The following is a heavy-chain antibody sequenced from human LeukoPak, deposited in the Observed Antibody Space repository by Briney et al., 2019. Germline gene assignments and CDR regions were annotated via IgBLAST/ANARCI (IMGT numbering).Heavy chain of an antibody. Sequence: ASVRVTCKASGYTFTGYYIHWARQAPGQGLEWMGWIKPSSGGTNYAQNFQGRVTMTRDTSINTAYMELSRLRSDDTAVYYCARDLMVRGPMDVWGKGTTVTVSS. D-gene: IGHD3-10*01. V-gene: IGHV1-2*02. CDR3: ARDLMVRGPMDV. CDR1: GYTFTGYY. J-gene: IGHJ6*03. CDR2: IKPSSGGT.